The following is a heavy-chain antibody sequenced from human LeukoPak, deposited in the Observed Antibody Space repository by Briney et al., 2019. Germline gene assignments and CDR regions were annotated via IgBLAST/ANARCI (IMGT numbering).Heavy chain of an antibody. CDR2: ISAYNGNT. Sequence: ASVKVSCKASGYTFTSYGISWVRQAPGQGLEWMGWISAYNGNTNYAQKLQGRVTMTTDTSTSTAYMELRSLRSDDTAVYYCARVRFFRVPAAKPNCFDPWGQGTLVTVSS. D-gene: IGHD2-2*01. V-gene: IGHV1-18*01. CDR3: ARVRFFRVPAAKPNCFDP. J-gene: IGHJ5*02. CDR1: GYTFTSYG.